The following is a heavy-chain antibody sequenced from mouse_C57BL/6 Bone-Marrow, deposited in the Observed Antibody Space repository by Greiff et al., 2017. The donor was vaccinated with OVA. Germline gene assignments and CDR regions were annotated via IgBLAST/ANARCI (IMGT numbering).Heavy chain of an antibody. CDR1: GFNIKDDY. Sequence: EVKLQESGAELVRPGASVKLSCTASGFNIKDDYMHWVKQRPEQGLEWIGWIDPENGDTEYASKFQGKATITADTSSNTAYLQLSSLTSEDTAVYYCTTTTVVATVDYWGQGTTLTVSS. D-gene: IGHD1-1*01. CDR2: IDPENGDT. J-gene: IGHJ2*01. CDR3: TTTTVVATVDY. V-gene: IGHV14-4*01.